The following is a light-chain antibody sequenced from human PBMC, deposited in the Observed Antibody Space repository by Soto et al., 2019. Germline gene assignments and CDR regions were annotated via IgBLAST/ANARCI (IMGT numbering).Light chain of an antibody. CDR1: QDITKY. CDR2: HAS. J-gene: IGKJ5*01. CDR3: QQSYSNPIT. Sequence: DIQITHSPSSLSASVGDRVSSTFLASQDITKYLNWYXQKXGKAPRXXLYHASSLETGVPSRFSGSGSGTDFTLTISSLQPEDFETYYCQQSYSNPITFGQGTRLEIK. V-gene: IGKV1-39*01.